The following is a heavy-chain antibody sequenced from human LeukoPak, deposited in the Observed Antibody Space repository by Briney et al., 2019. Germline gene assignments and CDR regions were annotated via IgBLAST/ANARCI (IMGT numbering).Heavy chain of an antibody. CDR1: GGTFSSYA. Sequence: SVKVSCKASGGTFSSYAISWVRQAPGQGLEWMGGIIPIFGTANYAQKFQGRVTITADESTSTAYMELSSLRSEDTAVYYCARCVSTVVSKGAFDPWGQGTLVTVSS. CDR3: ARCVSTVVSKGAFDP. V-gene: IGHV1-69*13. J-gene: IGHJ5*02. D-gene: IGHD4-23*01. CDR2: IIPIFGTA.